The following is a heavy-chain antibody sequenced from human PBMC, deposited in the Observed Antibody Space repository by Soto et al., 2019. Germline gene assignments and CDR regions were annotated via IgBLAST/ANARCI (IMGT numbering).Heavy chain of an antibody. CDR3: ATDRVPLAAAAQLFDY. CDR2: IKSKSDRGTT. D-gene: IGHD6-13*01. J-gene: IGHJ4*02. CDR1: GFTFRNAW. Sequence: EVQLVESGGGLVKPGGSLRLSCAASGFTFRNAWMNWVRQAPGKGLEWVGRIKSKSDRGTTDYAAPVKGRFTISRDDPKNTVHLQMNSLKTEDTAVYYCATDRVPLAAAAQLFDYWGQGTLVTVSS. V-gene: IGHV3-15*07.